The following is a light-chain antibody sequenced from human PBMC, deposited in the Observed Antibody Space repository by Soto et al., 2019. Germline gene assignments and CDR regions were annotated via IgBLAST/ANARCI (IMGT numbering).Light chain of an antibody. CDR1: QSIGSTY. CDR2: GSS. V-gene: IGKV3-20*01. Sequence: EIVLTQSPGTLSLSPGERATLSCRASQSIGSTYLAWYQHIPGQAPRLLIYGSSTRATGAPDRFSGSGSGTDFTLTITRLEPEDFAVYFCQQYGDSPPTFGQGTKVEIK. CDR3: QQYGDSPPT. J-gene: IGKJ1*01.